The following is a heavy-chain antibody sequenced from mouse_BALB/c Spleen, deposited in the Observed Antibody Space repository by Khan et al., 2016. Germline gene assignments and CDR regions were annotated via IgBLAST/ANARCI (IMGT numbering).Heavy chain of an antibody. CDR1: GFTFTDYY. Sequence: EVELVESGGGLVQPGGSLRLSCATSGFTFTDYYMSWVRQPPGKALEWLAFIRDKANGYKTEYSATVKGRFSISRDHYHSILFLQMNTLRAEDSATNYGVRDYDDRSYGPYFDVWGAGTTVTVSS. D-gene: IGHD2-12*01. J-gene: IGHJ1*01. CDR2: IRDKANGYKT. V-gene: IGHV7-3*02. CDR3: VRDYDDRSYGPYFDV.